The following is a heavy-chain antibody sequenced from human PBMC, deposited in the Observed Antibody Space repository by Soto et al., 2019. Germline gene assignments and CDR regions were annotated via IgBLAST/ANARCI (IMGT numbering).Heavy chain of an antibody. Sequence: PSETLSLTCAVYGGSFSAYYYSWIRQPPGKGLEWIGEINHSGSTNYNPSLKSRVTISIDTSKNQFSLKLSSVTAADSAVYYCARGHSLVVVTAFDNRGQLTLVTVSS. J-gene: IGHJ5*02. CDR3: ARGHSLVVVTAFDN. V-gene: IGHV4-34*01. CDR1: GGSFSAYY. CDR2: INHSGST. D-gene: IGHD2-21*02.